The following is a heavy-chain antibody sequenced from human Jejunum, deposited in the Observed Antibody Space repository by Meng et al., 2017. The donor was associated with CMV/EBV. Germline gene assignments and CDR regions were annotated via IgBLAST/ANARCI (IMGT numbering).Heavy chain of an antibody. D-gene: IGHD3-22*01. CDR3: SRGNRDSKYYAVDV. CDR2: IRRDESEK. CDR1: EFTFNTYW. J-gene: IGHJ6*02. V-gene: IGHV3-7*01. Sequence: SEFTFNTYWMGWVRQAPGKGLEWVANIRRDESEKYYVDSVKGRFTISRDNAKNTLYLQMNSLRAEDTALYYCSRGNRDSKYYAVDVWGQGTKVTVSS.